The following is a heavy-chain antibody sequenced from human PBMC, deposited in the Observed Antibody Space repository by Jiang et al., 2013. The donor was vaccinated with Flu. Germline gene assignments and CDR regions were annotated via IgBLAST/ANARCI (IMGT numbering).Heavy chain of an antibody. Sequence: GLVKPSETLSLTCTVSGGSISSYYWSWIRQPPGKGLEWIGYIYYSGSTNYNPSLKSRVTISVDTSKNQFSLKLSSVTAADTAVYYCARGPLVVRGDYAFDIWGQGTMVTVSS. CDR3: ARGPLVVRGDYAFDI. D-gene: IGHD3-10*01. CDR2: IYYSGST. V-gene: IGHV4-59*01. J-gene: IGHJ3*02. CDR1: GGSISSYY.